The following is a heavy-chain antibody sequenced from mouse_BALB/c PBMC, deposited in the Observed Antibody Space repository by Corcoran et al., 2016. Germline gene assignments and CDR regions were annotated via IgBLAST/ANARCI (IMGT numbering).Heavy chain of an antibody. CDR1: GYTFTDYS. J-gene: IGHJ4*01. CDR3: ARPFTAVVNYYAMDY. D-gene: IGHD1-1*01. Sequence: QIQLVQSGPELKKPGETVKISCKASGYTFTDYSMHWVKQAPGKGLKWMGWINTETGEPTYADDFKGRFAFSLETSASTAYLQINNLKNEDTATYFCARPFTAVVNYYAMDYWGQGTSVTVSS. CDR2: INTETGEP. V-gene: IGHV9-2-1*01.